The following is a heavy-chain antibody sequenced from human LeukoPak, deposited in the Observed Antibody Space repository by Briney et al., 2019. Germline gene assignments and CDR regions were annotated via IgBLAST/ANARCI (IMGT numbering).Heavy chain of an antibody. J-gene: IGHJ6*02. CDR1: GYTLTELS. D-gene: IGHD2-8*01. V-gene: IGHV1-24*01. CDR2: FDPEDGET. Sequence: ASVNVSCTVSGYTLTELSMHWVRQAPGKGLEWMGGFDPEDGETIYAQKFQGRVTMTEDTSTDTAYMELSSLRSEDTAVYYCATRYCTNGVCHYYYGMDVWGQGTTVTVSS. CDR3: ATRYCTNGVCHYYYGMDV.